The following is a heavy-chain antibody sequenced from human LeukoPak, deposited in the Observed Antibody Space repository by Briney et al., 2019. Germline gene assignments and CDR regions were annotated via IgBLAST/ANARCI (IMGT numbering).Heavy chain of an antibody. J-gene: IGHJ4*02. Sequence: PGGSLRLSCAASGFSFDTNAMTWVRQAPGKGLECVSAITRGVGSTYYADSVKGRFTISRDNSKNTLYLQMNSLRAEDTAVYYCAKDFHAMVRGVIITSLSSFDYWGQGTLVTVSS. V-gene: IGHV3-23*01. CDR1: GFSFDTNA. CDR2: ITRGVGST. CDR3: AKDFHAMVRGVIITSLSSFDY. D-gene: IGHD3-10*01.